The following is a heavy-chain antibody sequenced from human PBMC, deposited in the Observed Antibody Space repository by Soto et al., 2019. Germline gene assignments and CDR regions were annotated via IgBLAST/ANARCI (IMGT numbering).Heavy chain of an antibody. D-gene: IGHD1-26*01. CDR3: SHPWV. CDR1: GFSFSTYW. CDR2: VNEDGTEK. V-gene: IGHV3-7*01. Sequence: EVQMVESGGGLVQPGGSLRLSCAASGFSFSTYWMYWVRQAPGKGLEWVANVNEDGTEKNYVDSVKGRFTISRDNAKNSLYLQMNSLRAEDTAVYYCSHPWVGGQGNLVTVSS. J-gene: IGHJ4*02.